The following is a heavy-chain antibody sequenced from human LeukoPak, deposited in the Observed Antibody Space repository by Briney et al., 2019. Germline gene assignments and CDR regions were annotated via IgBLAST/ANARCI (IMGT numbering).Heavy chain of an antibody. CDR3: ARGYCSSTTCYSAGVKDY. Sequence: GGSLRLSCAASGFTFSNYWMSWVRQAPGKGPEGVANIKQDGSEKYCVDSVKGRFTISRDNAKNSLYLQRNSLRAEDTALYSCARGYCSSTTCYSAGVKDYWGQGTLVTVSS. CDR1: GFTFSNYW. J-gene: IGHJ4*02. D-gene: IGHD2-2*01. CDR2: IKQDGSEK. V-gene: IGHV3-7*01.